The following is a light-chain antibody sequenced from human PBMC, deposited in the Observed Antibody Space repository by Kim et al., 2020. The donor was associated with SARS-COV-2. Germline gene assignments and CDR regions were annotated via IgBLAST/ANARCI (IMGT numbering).Light chain of an antibody. CDR2: DAS. CDR3: QQRGN. V-gene: IGKV3-11*01. Sequence: APLSLSPGERATLAFRASQSVGTYLAWYQQKPGQAPRLLIYDASKRATGIPARFRGSGSGTDFTLTIGTLEPEDSAVYYCQQRGNFGQGTRLEIK. J-gene: IGKJ5*01. CDR1: QSVGTY.